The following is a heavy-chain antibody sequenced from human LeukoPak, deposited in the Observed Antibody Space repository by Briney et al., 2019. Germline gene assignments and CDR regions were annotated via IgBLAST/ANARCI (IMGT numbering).Heavy chain of an antibody. J-gene: IGHJ4*02. CDR3: AWANLGYCSSTSCRHSGFLWATYFDY. D-gene: IGHD2-2*01. CDR1: GGSISSGDYY. Sequence: SETLSLTCTVSGGSISSGDYYWSWIRQPPGKGLEWIVYIYYSGSTYYNPSLKSRVTISVDTSKNQFSLKLSSVTAADTAVYYCAWANLGYCSSTSCRHSGFLWATYFDYWGQGTLVTVSS. V-gene: IGHV4-30-4*01. CDR2: IYYSGST.